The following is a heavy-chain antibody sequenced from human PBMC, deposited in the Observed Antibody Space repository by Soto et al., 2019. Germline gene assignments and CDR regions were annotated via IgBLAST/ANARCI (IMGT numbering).Heavy chain of an antibody. D-gene: IGHD2-15*01. J-gene: IGHJ4*02. V-gene: IGHV3-9*01. CDR3: AKGYCSGGSCYTIGYFDY. CDR1: GFTFDDYA. Sequence: GGSLRLSCAASGFTFDDYAMHWVRQAPGKGLEWVSGISWNSGSIGYADSVKGRFTISRDNAKNSLYLQMNSLRAEDTALYYCAKGYCSGGSCYTIGYFDYWGQGTLVTVSS. CDR2: ISWNSGSI.